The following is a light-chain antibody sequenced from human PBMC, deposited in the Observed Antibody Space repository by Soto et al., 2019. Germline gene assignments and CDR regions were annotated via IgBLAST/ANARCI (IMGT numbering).Light chain of an antibody. CDR1: QSVSSSY. CDR2: GAS. Sequence: EIVLTQSPGTLSSSPGVRATLSCRASQSVSSSYLAWYQQKPGQAPRLLLYGASSRATVIPDSFNGRGSGPDFPLTISSLKPEDGVVYYRLQYGSSPLTFIGGTKVELK. V-gene: IGKV3-20*01. J-gene: IGKJ4*01. CDR3: LQYGSSPLT.